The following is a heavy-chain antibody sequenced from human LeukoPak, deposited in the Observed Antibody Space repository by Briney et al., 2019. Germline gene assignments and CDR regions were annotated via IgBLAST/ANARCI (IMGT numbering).Heavy chain of an antibody. J-gene: IGHJ4*02. D-gene: IGHD6-19*01. CDR1: GFTFSRYE. CDR3: ASQKGRIAVAVDY. Sequence: GGSLRLSCAASGFTFSRYEMNWVRQAPGRGLEWVSYISSSGSTTYYAASVKGRFTISRDNAKNSLYLQMNSLRVEDTAVYYCASQKGRIAVAVDYWGQGTLVTVSS. V-gene: IGHV3-48*03. CDR2: ISSSGSTT.